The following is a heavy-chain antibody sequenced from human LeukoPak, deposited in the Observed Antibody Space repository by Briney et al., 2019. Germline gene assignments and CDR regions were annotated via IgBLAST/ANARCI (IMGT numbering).Heavy chain of an antibody. V-gene: IGHV3-48*03. Sequence: GGSLRLSCAASGFTFSSYEMNWVRQAPGKGLEWVSYISSSGSTIYYADSVKGRFTISRDNAKNSLYLQMNSLRAEDTAVYYCARVEKDIVVVVAARNPYYYYGMDVWGQGTTVTVSS. CDR2: ISSSGSTI. CDR3: ARVEKDIVVVVAARNPYYYYGMDV. D-gene: IGHD2-15*01. J-gene: IGHJ6*02. CDR1: GFTFSSYE.